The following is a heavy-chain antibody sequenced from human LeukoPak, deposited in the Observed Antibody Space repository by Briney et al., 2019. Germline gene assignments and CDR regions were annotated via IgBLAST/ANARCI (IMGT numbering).Heavy chain of an antibody. CDR2: IIPIFGTA. CDR1: GGTFSSYA. Sequence: GSSVKVSCKASGGTFSSYAISWVRQAPGQGLEWMGGIIPIFGTANYAQKFQGRVTITTDESTSTAYMELSSLRSEDTAVYYCAKGLYGSGSWYFDFWGRGIPVTVSS. J-gene: IGHJ2*01. CDR3: AKGLYGSGSWYFDF. D-gene: IGHD3-10*01. V-gene: IGHV1-69*05.